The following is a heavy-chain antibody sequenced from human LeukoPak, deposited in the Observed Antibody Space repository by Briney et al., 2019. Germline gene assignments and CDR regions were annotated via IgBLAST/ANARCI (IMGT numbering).Heavy chain of an antibody. V-gene: IGHV3-66*01. J-gene: IGHJ6*02. CDR2: IYSGGST. CDR1: GFTVSSNY. D-gene: IGHD6-13*01. Sequence: GGSPRLSCAASGFTVSSNYMSWVRQAPGKGLEWVSVIYSGGSTYYADSVKGRFTISRDNSKNTLYLQMNSLRAEDTAVYYCARDRPLSSGTYYYYYYGMDVWGQGTTVTVSS. CDR3: ARDRPLSSGTYYYYYYGMDV.